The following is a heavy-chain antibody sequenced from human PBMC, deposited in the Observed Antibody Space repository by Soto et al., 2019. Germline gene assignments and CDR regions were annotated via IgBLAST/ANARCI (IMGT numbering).Heavy chain of an antibody. J-gene: IGHJ6*02. CDR2: IWYDGSNK. CDR1: GFTFSSYG. CDR3: ASGQYRNWSGGGVYGLDV. Sequence: PGGSLRLSCAASGFTFSSYGMPWVRQAPGKGLEWVAVIWYDGSNKYYADSVKGRFTISRDNSKNTLYLQMNSLRAEDTAVYYCASGQYRNWSGGGVYGLDVWGQGTTVTVSS. D-gene: IGHD6-6*01. V-gene: IGHV3-33*01.